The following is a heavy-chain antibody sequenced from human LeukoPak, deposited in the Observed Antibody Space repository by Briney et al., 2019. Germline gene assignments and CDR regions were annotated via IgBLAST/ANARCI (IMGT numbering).Heavy chain of an antibody. CDR2: IYYSGST. CDR3: AGGGSGSPDFDY. J-gene: IGHJ4*02. CDR1: GGSISSYY. D-gene: IGHD3-10*01. Sequence: PSETLSLTCTVSGGSISSYYWSWIRQPPGKGLEWIGYIYYSGSTNYNPSLKSRVTISVDTSKNQFSLKLSSVTAADTAVYYYAGGGSGSPDFDYWGQGTLVTVSS. V-gene: IGHV4-59*01.